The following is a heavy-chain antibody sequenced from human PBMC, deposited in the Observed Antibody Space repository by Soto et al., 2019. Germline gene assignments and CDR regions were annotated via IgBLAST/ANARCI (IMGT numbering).Heavy chain of an antibody. Sequence: SETLSLTCAVYGGSFSGYYWSWIRQHPGKGLEWIGYIYYSGSTYYNPSLKSRVTISVDTSKNQFSLKLSSVTAADTAVYYCASWGDYYDSRSYYYYYGMDVWGQGTTVTVSS. V-gene: IGHV4-31*11. CDR3: ASWGDYYDSRSYYYYYGMDV. CDR1: GGSFSGYY. D-gene: IGHD3-22*01. J-gene: IGHJ6*02. CDR2: IYYSGST.